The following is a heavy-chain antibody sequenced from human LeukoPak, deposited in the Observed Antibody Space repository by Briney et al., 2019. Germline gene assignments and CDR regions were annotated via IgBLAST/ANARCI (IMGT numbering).Heavy chain of an antibody. CDR3: VKDLKGYEEV. V-gene: IGHV3-30*18. J-gene: IGHJ4*02. CDR1: GFTFSTYG. D-gene: IGHD5-12*01. CDR2: ISFDGSDK. Sequence: PGGSLRLSCETSGFTFSTYGMHWVRQAPGKGLEWVALISFDGSDKSYGTSVKGRFTISRDNSKNTVPLRINSLRVEDTGMYYCVKDLKGYEEVWGQGTLVTVSS.